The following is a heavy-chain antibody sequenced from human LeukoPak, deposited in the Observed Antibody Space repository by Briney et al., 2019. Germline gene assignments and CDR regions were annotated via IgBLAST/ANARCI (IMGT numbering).Heavy chain of an antibody. CDR2: INPNSGDT. Sequence: GASVKVSCKASGYTFTDYYMHWVRQAPGQGLEWIGWINPNSGDTNYAQKFQDRVTMTRDTSISTAYIELNLLRSDDTAVFYCARGDYYGSPKVVAAWGQGTLVTVSS. V-gene: IGHV1-2*02. CDR3: ARGDYYGSPKVVAA. CDR1: GYTFTDYY. D-gene: IGHD3-10*01. J-gene: IGHJ5*02.